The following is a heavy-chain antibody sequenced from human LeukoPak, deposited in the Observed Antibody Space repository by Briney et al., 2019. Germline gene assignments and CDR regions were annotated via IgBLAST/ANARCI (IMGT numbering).Heavy chain of an antibody. CDR3: ARDGGADIVATNYYYGMDV. Sequence: GRSLRLSCAASGFTFSSYAMHWVRQAPGKGLEWVAVISYDGSNKYYADSVKGRFTISRDNSKNTLYLQMNSLRAEDTAAYYCARDGGADIVATNYYYGMDVWGQGTTVTVSS. J-gene: IGHJ6*02. V-gene: IGHV3-30*04. CDR1: GFTFSSYA. D-gene: IGHD5-12*01. CDR2: ISYDGSNK.